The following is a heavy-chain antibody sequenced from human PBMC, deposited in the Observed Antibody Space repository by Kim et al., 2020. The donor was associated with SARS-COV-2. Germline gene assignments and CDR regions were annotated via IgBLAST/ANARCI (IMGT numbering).Heavy chain of an antibody. CDR1: GGSISSSSYY. D-gene: IGHD6-19*01. CDR3: ASSIGRIAVAGIMPNWFDP. CDR2: IYYSGST. Sequence: SETLSLTCTVSGGSISSSSYYWGWIRQPPGKGLEWIGSIYYSGSTYYNPSLKSRVTISVDTSQNQFSLKLSSVTAADTAVYYCASSIGRIAVAGIMPNWFDPGGQGTLVTVSS. J-gene: IGHJ5*02. V-gene: IGHV4-39*07.